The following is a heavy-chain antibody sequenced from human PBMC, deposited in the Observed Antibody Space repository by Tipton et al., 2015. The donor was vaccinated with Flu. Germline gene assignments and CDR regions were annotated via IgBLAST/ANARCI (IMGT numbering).Heavy chain of an antibody. V-gene: IGHV4-38-2*01. D-gene: IGHD3-10*02. CDR2: IYRSGST. CDR1: GDSIGSAYY. J-gene: IGHJ4*02. CDR3: ARHTGDSVRGVIDY. Sequence: TLSLTCSVSGDSIGSAYYWAWIRQPPGKGLEWIGTIYRSGSTYYNPSLKSRLTISVDTSQNQFSLRLSSVTAADTAVYYCARHTGDSVRGVIDYWGQGTLVTVSS.